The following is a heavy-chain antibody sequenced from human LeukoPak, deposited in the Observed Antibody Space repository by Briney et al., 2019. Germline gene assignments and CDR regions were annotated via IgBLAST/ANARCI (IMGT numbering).Heavy chain of an antibody. J-gene: IGHJ1*01. CDR3: ARADYGGDSGRAFFQH. CDR1: GFTFSNYE. D-gene: IGHD4-23*01. V-gene: IGHV3-48*03. Sequence: GGSLRLSCAASGFTFSNYEMNWVRQAPGKGLEWVSYISSSGSTIYYADSVKGRFTISRDNARTSLYPQMNGLRAEDTAVYYCARADYGGDSGRAFFQHWGQGTLITVSS. CDR2: ISSSGSTI.